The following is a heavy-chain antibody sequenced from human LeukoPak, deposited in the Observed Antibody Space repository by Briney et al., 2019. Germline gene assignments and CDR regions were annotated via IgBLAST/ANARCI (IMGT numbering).Heavy chain of an antibody. CDR2: IYYSGST. J-gene: IGHJ4*02. V-gene: IGHV4-61*10. CDR1: GGSISSGSYY. D-gene: IGHD3-16*02. Sequence: SETLSLTCTVSGGSISSGSYYWSWIRQPAGKGLEWIGRIYYSGSTNYNPSLKSRVTISVDTSKNQFSLKLSSVTAADTAVYYCARVRLGELSLISQFDYWGQGTLVTVSS. CDR3: ARVRLGELSLISQFDY.